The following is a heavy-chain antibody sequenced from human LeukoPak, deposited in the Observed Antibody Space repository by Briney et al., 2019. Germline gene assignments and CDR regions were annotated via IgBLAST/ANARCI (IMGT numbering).Heavy chain of an antibody. CDR2: ISYDGSNK. D-gene: IGHD5-18*01. CDR1: GFTFSSYA. CDR3: AKDSRTWIQLWFKGFDY. Sequence: GGSLRLSCAASGFTFSSYAMSWVRQAPGKGLEWVAVISYDGSNKYYADSVKGRFTISRDNSKNTLYLQMNSLRAEDTAVYYCAKDSRTWIQLWFKGFDYWGQGTLVTVSS. V-gene: IGHV3-30*18. J-gene: IGHJ4*02.